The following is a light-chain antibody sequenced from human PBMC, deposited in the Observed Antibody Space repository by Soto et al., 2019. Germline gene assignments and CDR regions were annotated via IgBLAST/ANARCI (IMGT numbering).Light chain of an antibody. Sequence: EIVLTQSPGTVSLSPGERATLSCRASQSVSSRNLAWYRQKPGQAPSLLIFGASNRATGIPDRFSGSGSGTDFTLTISRLRLEDCAVYYCLRYGDSPPAYTFGQGTKLEIK. J-gene: IGKJ2*01. CDR1: QSVSSRN. CDR3: LRYGDSPPAYT. CDR2: GAS. V-gene: IGKV3-20*01.